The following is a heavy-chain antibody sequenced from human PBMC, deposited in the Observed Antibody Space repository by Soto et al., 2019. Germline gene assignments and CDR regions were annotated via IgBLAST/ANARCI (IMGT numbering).Heavy chain of an antibody. CDR2: IRRNAYGGTT. CDR1: GFTFGDYA. V-gene: IGHV3-49*04. CDR3: TRASSLDFDF. D-gene: IGHD3-16*01. Sequence: PGGSLRLSCTTSGFTFGDYALSWVRQAPGKGLEWVGFIRRNAYGGTTDYAASVKGRFTISRDDSKSIAYLQMNSLRTEDTALYYCTRASSLDFDFWGQGTLVPVSS. J-gene: IGHJ4*02.